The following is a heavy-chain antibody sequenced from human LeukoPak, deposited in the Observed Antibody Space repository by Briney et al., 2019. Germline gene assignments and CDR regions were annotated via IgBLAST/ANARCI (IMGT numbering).Heavy chain of an antibody. CDR3: ARFYASSALSDWYFDL. CDR2: INAYNGNT. J-gene: IGHJ2*01. D-gene: IGHD3-22*01. Sequence: GASVKVSCKASGYTFTSYGISWVRQAPGQGLEWMGLINAYNGNTNYAQKLQGRVTMTTDTSTSTAYMELRSLRSDDTAVYYCARFYASSALSDWYFDLWGRGTLVTVSS. CDR1: GYTFTSYG. V-gene: IGHV1-18*01.